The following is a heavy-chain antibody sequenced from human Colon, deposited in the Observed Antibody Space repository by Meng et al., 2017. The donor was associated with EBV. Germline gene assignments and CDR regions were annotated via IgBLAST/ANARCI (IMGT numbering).Heavy chain of an antibody. D-gene: IGHD3-10*01. CDR3: ARGRRFGSGRYALDY. V-gene: IGHV4-4*02. Sequence: VQVQASGPGLVKPSGTPSLIFAGSGASIGSSYWWTWVRQPPEKGLEWIGEIYHSGSTNYNPSLKSRLTLSVDKSKSQFSLELISVTAADTAVYYCARGRRFGSGRYALDYWGQGTLVTVSS. J-gene: IGHJ4*02. CDR2: IYHSGST. CDR1: GASIGSSYW.